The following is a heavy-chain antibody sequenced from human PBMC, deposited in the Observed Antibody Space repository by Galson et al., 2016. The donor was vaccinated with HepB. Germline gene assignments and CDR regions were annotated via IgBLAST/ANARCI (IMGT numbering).Heavy chain of an antibody. CDR1: GFPFSSYW. D-gene: IGHD1-7*01. CDR2: IKQDGSVE. Sequence: SLRLSCAASGFPFSSYWVSWVRQTPGKGLEWVAGIKQDGSVEHYVEFLGGRFTISRDNARSSLFLQMNSLRAEDTAVYYCTREMNYSFDHWGQGTLVTISS. CDR3: TREMNYSFDH. V-gene: IGHV3-7*01. J-gene: IGHJ4*02.